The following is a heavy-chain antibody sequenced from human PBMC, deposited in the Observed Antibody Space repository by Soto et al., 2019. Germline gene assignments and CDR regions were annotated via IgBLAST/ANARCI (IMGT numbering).Heavy chain of an antibody. Sequence: SETLSLTCTVSCGSISSGGYYWSWIRQHPGKGLEWIGYIYYSGSTYYNPSLKSRVTISVDTSKNQFSLKLSSVTAADTAVYYCARSTGYGDSYFDYWGRGTLVTVSS. CDR3: ARSTGYGDSYFDY. CDR1: CGSISSGGYY. V-gene: IGHV4-31*03. D-gene: IGHD4-17*01. CDR2: IYYSGST. J-gene: IGHJ4*02.